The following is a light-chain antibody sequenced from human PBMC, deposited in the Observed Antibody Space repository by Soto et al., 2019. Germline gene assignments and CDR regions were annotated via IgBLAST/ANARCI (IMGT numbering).Light chain of an antibody. CDR3: QAWDSSTDVV. Sequence: SYELTQPPSVSVSPGQTASITCSGGKLGDKYTCWYQQKPGQSPVLVIYQHSQRPSRIPERFSGSNSGNTATLTISGTQAMGEADYYCQAWDSSTDVVFGGGTKLTVL. V-gene: IGLV3-1*01. CDR1: KLGDKY. J-gene: IGLJ2*01. CDR2: QHS.